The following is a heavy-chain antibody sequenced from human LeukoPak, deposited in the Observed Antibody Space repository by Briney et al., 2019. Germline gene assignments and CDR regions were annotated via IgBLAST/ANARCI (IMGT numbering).Heavy chain of an antibody. CDR3: ARLNGFVDY. CDR2: IYPGDSDT. V-gene: IGHV5-51*06. D-gene: IGHD2-8*01. J-gene: IGHJ4*02. CDR1: GYNFPRSW. Sequence: GGSLRLSCKASGYNFPRSWIGWVRQMPGKGLEWMGIIYPGDSDTRYSPSFQGHITISADKSKTTAYLQWRSLEASDTAQYFCARLNGFVDYWGQGTQVTVSS.